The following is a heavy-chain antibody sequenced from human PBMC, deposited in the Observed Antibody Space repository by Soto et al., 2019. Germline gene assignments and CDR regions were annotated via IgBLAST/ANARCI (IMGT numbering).Heavy chain of an antibody. D-gene: IGHD2-15*01. CDR3: AKDRQLNTYCSGGSCYYFDY. Sequence: EVQLLESGGGLVQPGGYLRLSCAASGCTFSSYAMSWVRQAPGKGLEWVSAISGSGGSTYYADSVKGRFTISRDNSKNTLYLQMNSLRAEDTAVYYCAKDRQLNTYCSGGSCYYFDYWGQGTLVTVSS. CDR1: GCTFSSYA. V-gene: IGHV3-23*01. J-gene: IGHJ4*02. CDR2: ISGSGGST.